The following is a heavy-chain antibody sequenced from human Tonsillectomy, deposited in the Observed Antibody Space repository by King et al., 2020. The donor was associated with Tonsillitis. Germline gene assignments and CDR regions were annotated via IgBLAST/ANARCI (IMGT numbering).Heavy chain of an antibody. CDR2: IYYSGNT. D-gene: IGHD5-18*01. CDR3: ARNEYSYGYGYYFDY. J-gene: IGHJ4*02. CDR1: GGSISSYY. Sequence: VQLQESGPGLVKPSETLSLTCTVSGGSISSYYWSWIRQPPGEGLEWIGYIYYSGNTNYNPSLKSRVTISVDTSKNQFSLNLSSVTAADTAVYYCARNEYSYGYGYYFDYWGQGALVTVSS. V-gene: IGHV4-59*08.